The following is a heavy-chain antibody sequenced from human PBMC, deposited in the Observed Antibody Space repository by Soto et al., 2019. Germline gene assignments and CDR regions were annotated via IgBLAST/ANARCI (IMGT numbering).Heavy chain of an antibody. CDR1: GFTFSSYA. V-gene: IGHV3-30-3*01. CDR3: ASGGSSLNP. J-gene: IGHJ5*02. Sequence: QVQLVESGGGVVRPGRSLRLSCAASGFTFSSYAMHWVRQAPGKGLEWVAVISYDGSNKYYADSVKGRFTISRDNSKNTLYLQMNSLRAEDTAVYYCASGGSSLNPWGQGTLVTVSS. D-gene: IGHD2-15*01. CDR2: ISYDGSNK.